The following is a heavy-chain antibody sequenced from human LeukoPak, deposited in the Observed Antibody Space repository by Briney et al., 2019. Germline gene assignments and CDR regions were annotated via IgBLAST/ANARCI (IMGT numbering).Heavy chain of an antibody. V-gene: IGHV3-21*01. Sequence: SGGSLRLSCAASGFTFSTYSMNWVRQAPGKGLEWVSSTDSSSTYIYYADSVKGRFTISRDNAKNSLYLQMNSLRADDTAVYYCAKAGITGTRKDGMDVWGQGTTVTVSS. D-gene: IGHD1-20*01. J-gene: IGHJ6*02. CDR1: GFTFSTYS. CDR2: TDSSSTYI. CDR3: AKAGITGTRKDGMDV.